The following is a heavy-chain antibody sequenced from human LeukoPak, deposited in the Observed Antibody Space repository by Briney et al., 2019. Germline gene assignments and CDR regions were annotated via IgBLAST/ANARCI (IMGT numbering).Heavy chain of an antibody. V-gene: IGHV1-2*06. Sequence: GASVKVSCKASGYTFTGYYMHWVRQAPGQGLEWMGRINPNSGGTNYAQKFQGRGTMTRETSISTAYMELSRLRSDDTAVYYCAREITGTSDYWGQGTLVTVSS. CDR1: GYTFTGYY. CDR2: INPNSGGT. CDR3: AREITGTSDY. D-gene: IGHD1-20*01. J-gene: IGHJ4*02.